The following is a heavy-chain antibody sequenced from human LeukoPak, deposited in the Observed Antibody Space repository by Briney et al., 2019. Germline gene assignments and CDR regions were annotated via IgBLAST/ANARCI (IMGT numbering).Heavy chain of an antibody. D-gene: IGHD3-10*01. Sequence: GGSLRLSCAASGFTFSDYDLYWIRQAPGRGPEWVTHITSSTSYTNYADSVKGRFTVSRDNAKNSLYLQMNSLRAEDTAVYYCARRGSGSYYHPIDSWGQGTLVTVSS. CDR3: ARRGSGSYYHPIDS. CDR1: GFTFSDYD. J-gene: IGHJ4*02. V-gene: IGHV3-11*03. CDR2: ITSSTSYT.